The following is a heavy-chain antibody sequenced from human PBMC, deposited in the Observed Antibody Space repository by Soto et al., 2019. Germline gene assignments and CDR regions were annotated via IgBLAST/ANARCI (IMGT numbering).Heavy chain of an antibody. V-gene: IGHV4-61*01. CDR3: ARYRMTGFFDY. D-gene: IGHD3-9*01. CDR2: IYYSGSI. Sequence: SETLSLTCTVSGGSVSNGSYYWSWIRQPPGKGLEWIGYIYYSGSINYSPSLKSRVTISVDTSKNRFSLNLSSVTAADTAVYYCARYRMTGFFDYWGQGTLVTVSS. J-gene: IGHJ4*02. CDR1: GGSVSNGSYY.